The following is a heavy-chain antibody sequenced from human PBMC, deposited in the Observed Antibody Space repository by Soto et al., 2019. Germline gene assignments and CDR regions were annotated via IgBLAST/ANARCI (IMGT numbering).Heavy chain of an antibody. CDR2: IDPSDSYT. CDR3: AREGNLEYSSSSSGYYYYYYGMDV. J-gene: IGHJ6*02. Sequence: PGESLKISCMGPGYSFTSYWISWVRQMPGKGLEWMGRIDPSDSYTNYSPSFQGHVTISADKSISTAYLQWSSLKASDTAMYYCAREGNLEYSSSSSGYYYYYYGMDVWGQGTTVTVSS. V-gene: IGHV5-10-1*01. CDR1: GYSFTSYW. D-gene: IGHD6-6*01.